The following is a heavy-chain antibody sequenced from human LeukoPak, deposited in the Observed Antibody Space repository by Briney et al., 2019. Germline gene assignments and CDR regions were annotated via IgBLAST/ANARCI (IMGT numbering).Heavy chain of an antibody. CDR2: IIPIFGTA. V-gene: IGHV1-69*13. CDR3: ARSHYYYDSSGYYYAESHDY. CDR1: GYTFTSYY. D-gene: IGHD3-22*01. Sequence: ASVKVSCKASGYTFTSYYMHWVRQAPGQGLEWMGGIIPIFGTANYAQKFQGRVTIPADESTSTAYMELSSLRSEDTAVYFCARSHYYYDSSGYYYAESHDYWGQGTLVTVSS. J-gene: IGHJ4*02.